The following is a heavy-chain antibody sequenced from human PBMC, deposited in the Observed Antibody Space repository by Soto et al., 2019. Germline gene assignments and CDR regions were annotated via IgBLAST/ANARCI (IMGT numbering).Heavy chain of an antibody. CDR3: AKRAWHDSSGSSDY. CDR1: GFGFSNYA. D-gene: IGHD3-10*01. V-gene: IGHV3-23*01. J-gene: IGHJ4*02. Sequence: EVQLLESGGCLVQPGGSLRLSCASSGFGFSNYAMTWVRQAPGKGLEWVSSITTNGATTYYADSVKGRFTISTDNSKNPMYLQINSLRAEDSAVYHCAKRAWHDSSGSSDYWGQGTLVTVSS. CDR2: ITTNGATT.